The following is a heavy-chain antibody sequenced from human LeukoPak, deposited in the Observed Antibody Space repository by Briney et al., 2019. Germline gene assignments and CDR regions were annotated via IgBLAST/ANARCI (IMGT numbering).Heavy chain of an antibody. CDR2: ISSSGSTI. J-gene: IGHJ4*02. CDR1: GFTFSSYE. Sequence: GESLRLSCAASGFTFSSYEMNWVRQAPGKGLEWVSYISSSGSTIYYADSVQGRFTISRDNAQNSLYLQMSSLRAEDTAVYYCARNVYNFDYWGQGTLVTVSS. D-gene: IGHD3-10*02. CDR3: ARNVYNFDY. V-gene: IGHV3-48*03.